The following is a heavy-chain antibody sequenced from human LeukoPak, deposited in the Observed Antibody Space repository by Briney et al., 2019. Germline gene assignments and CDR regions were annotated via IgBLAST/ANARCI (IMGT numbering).Heavy chain of an antibody. V-gene: IGHV4-59*01. J-gene: IGHJ4*02. CDR3: ARGGWNKFDY. CDR1: GGSISRYY. CDR2: IFYSGTT. D-gene: IGHD3-22*01. Sequence: PSETLSLTCTVSGGSISRYYWGWIRQPPGKGLEWIGFIFYSGTTNYNPSLKSRVTISVDTSKNQFSLKLSSVTAADTAVYYCARGGWNKFDYWGQGTLVTVSS.